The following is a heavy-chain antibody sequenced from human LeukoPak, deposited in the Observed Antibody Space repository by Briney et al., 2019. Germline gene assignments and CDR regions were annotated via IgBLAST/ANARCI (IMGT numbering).Heavy chain of an antibody. CDR2: ISGGGETT. J-gene: IGHJ4*02. V-gene: IGHV3-23*01. CDR3: AKSLYRYLYYFDY. CDR1: GFTFNNYA. Sequence: GGSLRLSCAASGFTFNNYAMNWVRQAPGKGLEWVSSISGGGETTYYADSAKGRFTISRDNSQNTLYLQMNSLRAEDTAVYYCAKSLYRYLYYFDYWGQGTLVTVSS. D-gene: IGHD1-14*01.